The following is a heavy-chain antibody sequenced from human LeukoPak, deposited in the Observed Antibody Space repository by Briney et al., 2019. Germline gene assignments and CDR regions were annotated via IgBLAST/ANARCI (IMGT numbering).Heavy chain of an antibody. V-gene: IGHV3-7*01. CDR1: GVIFSQYW. J-gene: IGHJ4*02. Sequence: GGSLRLSCAASGVIFSQYWMSWVRQAPGRGLERVANIDQDGSEKHYVDSVKGRFTISRDNARNSLYLQMNSLRAEDTAVYYCARGRFSYDNTGYSSFYYWGQGTLVTVSS. D-gene: IGHD3-22*01. CDR3: ARGRFSYDNTGYSSFYY. CDR2: IDQDGSEK.